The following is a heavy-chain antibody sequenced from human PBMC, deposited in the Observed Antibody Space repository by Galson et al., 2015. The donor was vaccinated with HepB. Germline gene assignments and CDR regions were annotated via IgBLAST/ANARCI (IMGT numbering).Heavy chain of an antibody. Sequence: SLRLSCAASGFTFSDYYMTWIRQAPGKGLEWVANINQEGSERNYVDSVKGRFTISRDNTKNSLYLQMNSLRVEDTAVYYCAKSAHTSGWYGEDFWGQGTLVTVSS. CDR2: INQEGSER. CDR1: GFTFSDYY. D-gene: IGHD6-19*01. CDR3: AKSAHTSGWYGEDF. V-gene: IGHV3-7*01. J-gene: IGHJ4*02.